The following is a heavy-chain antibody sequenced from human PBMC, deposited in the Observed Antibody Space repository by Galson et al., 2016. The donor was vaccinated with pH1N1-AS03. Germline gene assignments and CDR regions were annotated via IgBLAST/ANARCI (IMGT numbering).Heavy chain of an antibody. CDR2: INWLGGST. CDR3: ARDFYDSSGYFKAPFDY. Sequence: SLRLSCAASGFSFEDYGMSWVRQAPGKGLEWVSGINWLGGSTGYADSVKGRFTISRDNAKKSLCLQMNSLRVEDTAFYYCARDFYDSSGYFKAPFDYWGQGALVTVSS. D-gene: IGHD3-22*01. CDR1: GFSFEDYG. J-gene: IGHJ4*02. V-gene: IGHV3-20*04.